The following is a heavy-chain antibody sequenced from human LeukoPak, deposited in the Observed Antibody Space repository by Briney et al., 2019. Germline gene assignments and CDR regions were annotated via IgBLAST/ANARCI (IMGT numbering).Heavy chain of an antibody. D-gene: IGHD6-19*01. V-gene: IGHV4-34*01. Sequence: YXXWIXQPXGXGLEWIGEINHSGSTNYNPSLKSRVTISVDTSKNQFSLKLSSVTAADTAVYYCARGRISQWLVRFDYWGQGTLVTVSS. J-gene: IGHJ4*02. CDR2: INHSGST. CDR1: Y. CDR3: ARGRISQWLVRFDY.